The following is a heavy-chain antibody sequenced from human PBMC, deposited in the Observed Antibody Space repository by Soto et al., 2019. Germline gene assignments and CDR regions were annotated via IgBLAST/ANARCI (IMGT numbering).Heavy chain of an antibody. V-gene: IGHV4-61*01. D-gene: IGHD3-10*01. CDR1: GGSVSSGSYY. Sequence: PSETLSLTCTVSGGSVSSGSYYWSWIRHPPGKGLEWIGYIYYSGSTNYNPSLKSRVTISVDTSKNQFSLKLSSVTAADTAVYYCARVVGAGTYNWFDPWGQGTLVTVSS. CDR2: IYYSGST. J-gene: IGHJ5*02. CDR3: ARVVGAGTYNWFDP.